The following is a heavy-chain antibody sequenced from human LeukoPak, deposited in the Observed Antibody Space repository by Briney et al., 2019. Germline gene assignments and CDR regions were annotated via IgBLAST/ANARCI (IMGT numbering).Heavy chain of an antibody. D-gene: IGHD5-24*01. J-gene: IGHJ6*03. Sequence: SETLSLTCTVSGGSISSSSYYWGWIRQPPGKGLEWIGSIYYSGSTYYNPSLKSRVTISVDTSKNQFSLKLSSVTAADTAVYYCARHAEWGDGYNWRGIYYMDVWGKGTTVTVSS. V-gene: IGHV4-39*01. CDR1: GGSISSSSYY. CDR2: IYYSGST. CDR3: ARHAEWGDGYNWRGIYYMDV.